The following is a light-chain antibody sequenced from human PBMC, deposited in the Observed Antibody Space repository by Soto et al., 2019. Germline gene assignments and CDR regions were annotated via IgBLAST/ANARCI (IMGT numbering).Light chain of an antibody. CDR1: QSVSSY. Sequence: EIVLTHSPATLSLSPWERATLSCGASQSVSSYLACYQQKPGLSPRLLIYDASNRATGIPARFSGSGSGTDFTLTISSLEPEDFAVYYCQQRSDCPITFGHGTRLEIK. CDR2: DAS. J-gene: IGKJ5*01. CDR3: QQRSDCPIT. V-gene: IGKV3-11*01.